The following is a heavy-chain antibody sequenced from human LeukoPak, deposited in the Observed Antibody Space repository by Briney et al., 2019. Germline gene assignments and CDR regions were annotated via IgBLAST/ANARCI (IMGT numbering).Heavy chain of an antibody. V-gene: IGHV3-20*04. D-gene: IGHD3-16*01. CDR2: INWNGGST. J-gene: IGHJ4*02. Sequence: GGSLRLSCAASGFTFDDYGMSWVRQAPGKGLEWVSGINWNGGSTGYADSVKGRFTISRDNSKNTLYLQMNSLRAEDTAVYYCAKWGLSYFDYWGQGTLVTVSS. CDR1: GFTFDDYG. CDR3: AKWGLSYFDY.